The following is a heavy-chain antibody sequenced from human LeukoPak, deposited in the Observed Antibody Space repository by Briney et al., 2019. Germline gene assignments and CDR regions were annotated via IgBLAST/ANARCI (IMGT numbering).Heavy chain of an antibody. CDR1: GYTFTSYG. D-gene: IGHD6-13*01. CDR2: ISAYNGNT. CDR3: ARVGSSSWTNWFDP. J-gene: IGHJ5*02. Sequence: ASVKVSCKASGYTFTSYGISGVRQAPGQGLEWMGWISAYNGNTNYAQKLQGRVTMTTDTSTSTAYMELRSLRSDDTAVYYCARVGSSSWTNWFDPWGQGTLVTVSS. V-gene: IGHV1-18*01.